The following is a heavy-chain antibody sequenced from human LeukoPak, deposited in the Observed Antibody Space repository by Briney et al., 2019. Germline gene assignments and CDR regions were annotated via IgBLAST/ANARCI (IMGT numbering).Heavy chain of an antibody. Sequence: PGGSLRLSCAASGFTFDNYAMNWVRQAPGKGLEWVSTSGTGSRIYYADSVKGRFIISRDNSKSTFYLQMNSLRAEDTALYHCAKDLDDILSGYWGMDVWGQGTTVTVSS. CDR3: AKDLDDILSGYWGMDV. CDR1: GFTFDNYA. CDR2: SGTGSRI. J-gene: IGHJ6*02. D-gene: IGHD3-9*01. V-gene: IGHV3-23*01.